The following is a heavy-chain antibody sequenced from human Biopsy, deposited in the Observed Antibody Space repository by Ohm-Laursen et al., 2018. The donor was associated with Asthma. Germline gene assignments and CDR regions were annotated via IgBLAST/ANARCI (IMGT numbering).Heavy chain of an antibody. CDR2: TSSSSSYI. CDR1: GFAFDSYA. Sequence: GSLRLSCTAPGFAFDSYAMYWVRQAPGKGLEWVSSTSSSSSYIYYADSVKGRFNISRDNAKNSLYLQINSLRAEDTAVYYCVRDLGQHSERPYYAMDVWGQGTTVTVSS. CDR3: VRDLGQHSERPYYAMDV. V-gene: IGHV3-21*01. J-gene: IGHJ6*02. D-gene: IGHD6-6*01.